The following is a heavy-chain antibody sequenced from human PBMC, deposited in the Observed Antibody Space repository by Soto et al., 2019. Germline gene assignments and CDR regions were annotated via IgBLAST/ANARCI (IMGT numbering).Heavy chain of an antibody. CDR3: AKGDGYFDL. CDR1: GFTFSSYG. V-gene: IGHV3-30*18. CDR2: ISYDGSNK. Sequence: QVQLVESGGGVVQPGRSLRLSCASSGFTFSSYGMHWVRQAPGKGLEWVAVISYDGSNKYYADSVKGRFTISRDNSKNTLYLQMNSLRAEDTGVYYCAKGDGYFDLWGRGTLVTVSS. J-gene: IGHJ2*01.